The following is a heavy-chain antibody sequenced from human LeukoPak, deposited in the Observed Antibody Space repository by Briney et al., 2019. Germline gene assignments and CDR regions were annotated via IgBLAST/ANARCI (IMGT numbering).Heavy chain of an antibody. D-gene: IGHD3-10*01. V-gene: IGHV1-69*13. Sequence: ASVKVSCKASGGTLSSYAISWVRQAPGQGLEWMGGIIPIFGTANYAQKFQGRVTITADESTSTAYMELSSLRSEDTAVYYCARAPFFGSYYNSGFSYYYMDVWGKGTTVTISS. CDR2: IIPIFGTA. CDR1: GGTLSSYA. J-gene: IGHJ6*03. CDR3: ARAPFFGSYYNSGFSYYYMDV.